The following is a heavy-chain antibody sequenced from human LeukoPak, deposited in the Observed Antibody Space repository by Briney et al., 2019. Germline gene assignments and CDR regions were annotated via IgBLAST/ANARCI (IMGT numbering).Heavy chain of an antibody. Sequence: ASVKVSCKASVYIFTIYGIIWVRQAPGQGLQWMGWISAHNGNTNYTQKLQGRVTMTTDTSTSTVYMELRSLRSDDTAVYYCARLLVYSYIDYWGQGTLVTVSS. D-gene: IGHD5-18*01. V-gene: IGHV1-18*01. CDR2: ISAHNGNT. J-gene: IGHJ4*02. CDR1: VYIFTIYG. CDR3: ARLLVYSYIDY.